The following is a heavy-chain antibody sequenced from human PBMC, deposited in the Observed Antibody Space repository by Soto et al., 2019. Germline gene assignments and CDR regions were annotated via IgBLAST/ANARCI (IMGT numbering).Heavy chain of an antibody. J-gene: IGHJ4*02. D-gene: IGHD5-12*01. CDR3: ARIPMGVATIHFDY. CDR2: IYYSGST. Sequence: SETLSLTCTVSGGSISSYYWSWIRQPPGKGLEWIGYIYYSGSTNYNPSLKSRVTISVDTSKNQFSLKLSSVTAADTAVYYCARIPMGVATIHFDYWGQGTLVTVSS. V-gene: IGHV4-59*01. CDR1: GGSISSYY.